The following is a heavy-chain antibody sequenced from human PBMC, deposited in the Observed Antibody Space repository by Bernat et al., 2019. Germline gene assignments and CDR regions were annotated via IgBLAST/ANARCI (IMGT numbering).Heavy chain of an antibody. Sequence: QVQLVESGGGVVQPGRSLRLSCAASGFTFSSYAMHWVRQAPGKGLEWVAVISYDGSNNYYADSVKGRFTISRDNSKNTLYLQVNSLRAEDTAVYYCARDLENDCSSTSGYDPHYYGMDVWGQGTTVTVSS. CDR3: ARDLENDCSSTSGYDPHYYGMDV. J-gene: IGHJ6*02. D-gene: IGHD2-2*01. CDR2: ISYDGSNN. V-gene: IGHV3-30-3*01. CDR1: GFTFSSYA.